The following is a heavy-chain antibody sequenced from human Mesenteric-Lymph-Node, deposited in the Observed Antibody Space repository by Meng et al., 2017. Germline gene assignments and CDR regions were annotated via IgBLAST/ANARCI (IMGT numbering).Heavy chain of an antibody. Sequence: LQGPGPGIVKPSQTPSLPCTVSGASHSSGDYYWSWIRQPPGKGLEWIGDISYSGSTYYNPSLKSRVTISVDTSKNQFSLKLSSVTAADTAVYYCARASYGSGSPLGESWFDPWGQGTLVTVSS. CDR2: ISYSGST. J-gene: IGHJ5*02. D-gene: IGHD3-10*01. V-gene: IGHV4-30-4*01. CDR3: ARASYGSGSPLGESWFDP. CDR1: GASHSSGDYY.